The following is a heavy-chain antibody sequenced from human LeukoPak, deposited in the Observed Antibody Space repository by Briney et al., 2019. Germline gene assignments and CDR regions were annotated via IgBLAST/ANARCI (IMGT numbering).Heavy chain of an antibody. CDR1: GFTFSSYG. CDR3: AKGRYSSGWLDAFDI. V-gene: IGHV3-30*18. J-gene: IGHJ3*02. CDR2: ISYDGSNK. D-gene: IGHD6-19*01. Sequence: GRSLRLSCAASGFTFSSYGMHWVRQAPGKGLEWVAVISYDGSNKYYADSVKGRFTISRDNSKNTLYLQMNSLRAEDTAVYYCAKGRYSSGWLDAFDIWGQGTMVTVSS.